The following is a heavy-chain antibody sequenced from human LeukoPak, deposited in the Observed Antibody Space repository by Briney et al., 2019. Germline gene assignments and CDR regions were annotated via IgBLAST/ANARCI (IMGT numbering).Heavy chain of an antibody. CDR3: ARRAGSSWVFEY. J-gene: IGHJ4*02. CDR1: GYNFITYW. V-gene: IGHV5-51*01. D-gene: IGHD6-13*01. CDR2: IYPGDSDT. Sequence: GESLKISCEGSGYNFITYWIAWVRQMPGKGLEWMGVIYPGDSDTRYSPSFQGRVTISADKSISTAYLQWSSLKASDTAMYYCARRAGSSWVFEYWGQGTLVTVSP.